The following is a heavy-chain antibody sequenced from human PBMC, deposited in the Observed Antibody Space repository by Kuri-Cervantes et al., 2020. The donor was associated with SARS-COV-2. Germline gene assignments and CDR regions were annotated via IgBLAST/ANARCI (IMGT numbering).Heavy chain of an antibody. CDR1: GFAFRGNA. D-gene: IGHD6-13*01. CDR2: ISGIGGYT. J-gene: IGHJ4*02. V-gene: IGHV3-23*01. Sequence: GESLKISCAASGFAFRGNAMSWVRQAPGKGLEWVSDISGIGGYTYYADFVKGRFTTSRDDSKNTLYVHMNNLRVDDTAVYYCVSSSWQDFDYWGQGTLVTVSS. CDR3: VSSSWQDFDY.